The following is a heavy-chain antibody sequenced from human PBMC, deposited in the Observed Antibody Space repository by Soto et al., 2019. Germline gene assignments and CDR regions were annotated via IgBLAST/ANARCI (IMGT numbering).Heavy chain of an antibody. V-gene: IGHV1-69*12. CDR2: IIPISGTA. CDR3: AARITGAPNCYYGMDV. CDR1: GGTFSSYA. Sequence: QVQLVQSGAEVKKPGSSVKVSCKASGGTFSSYAINWVRQAPGQGREWMGGIIPISGTADYEQKFQGGVTIAADESTSKAYLELSSLRSKDMAVYYSAARITGAPNCYYGMDVWGQGTTVTVSS. J-gene: IGHJ6*02. D-gene: IGHD1-20*01.